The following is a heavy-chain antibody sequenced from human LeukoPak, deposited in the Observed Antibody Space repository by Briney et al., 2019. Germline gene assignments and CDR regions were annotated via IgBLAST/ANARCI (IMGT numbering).Heavy chain of an antibody. Sequence: PGGSLRLSCAASGFTFSSYAMSWVRQAPGKGLEWVSSIRGSGGSTYYADSVKGRFTISRDNSKNTLYLQMNSLRAEDTAVYYCAKVQAVTTSLYYYYYYMDVWGKGTTVTISS. V-gene: IGHV3-23*01. CDR3: AKVQAVTTSLYYYYYYMDV. J-gene: IGHJ6*03. CDR1: GFTFSSYA. CDR2: IRGSGGST. D-gene: IGHD4-17*01.